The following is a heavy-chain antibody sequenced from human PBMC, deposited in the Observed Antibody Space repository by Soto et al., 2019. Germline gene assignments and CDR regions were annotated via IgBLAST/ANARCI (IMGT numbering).Heavy chain of an antibody. CDR1: GGTFSSYA. Sequence: SVKVSCKASGGTFSSYAISWVRQAPGQGLEGMGGIIPIFGTANYAQKFQGRVTITADESTSTASMELSSLRSEDTAVYYCAGSRRGSTYYYDSSGPDAFDIWGQGTMVTVSS. CDR3: AGSRRGSTYYYDSSGPDAFDI. D-gene: IGHD3-22*01. J-gene: IGHJ3*02. CDR2: IIPIFGTA. V-gene: IGHV1-69*13.